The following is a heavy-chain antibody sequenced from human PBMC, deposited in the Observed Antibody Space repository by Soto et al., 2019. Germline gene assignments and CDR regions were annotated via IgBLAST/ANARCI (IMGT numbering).Heavy chain of an antibody. CDR3: AKQHNDTIPGVVYYIDY. J-gene: IGHJ4*01. CDR2: IRDGGSST. D-gene: IGHD3-3*01. V-gene: IGHV3-23*01. Sequence: GGSLRLSCAASGFTFSSYGMSWVRQAPGKGLEWVSAIRDGGSSTYYADSVKGRFTISRDNAKNTLYLQMNSLRAEDTAVYYCAKQHNDTIPGVVYYIDYWGQGTLVTVSS. CDR1: GFTFSSYG.